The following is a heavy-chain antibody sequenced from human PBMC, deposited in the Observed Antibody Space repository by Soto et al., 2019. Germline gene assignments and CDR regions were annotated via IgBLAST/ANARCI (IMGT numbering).Heavy chain of an antibody. Sequence: EVQLLESGGGLVQPGGSLRLSCAASGFTFSSYDMSWVRQAPGKGLEGVSVIYSGGNTYYADSVKGRFTISRDTSKNTLHLKMNRLSAEDTAVYYCARASGSRLFDYWGQGTLVTVSS. D-gene: IGHD1-26*01. V-gene: IGHV3-23*03. CDR2: IYSGGNT. CDR3: ARASGSRLFDY. CDR1: GFTFSSYD. J-gene: IGHJ4*02.